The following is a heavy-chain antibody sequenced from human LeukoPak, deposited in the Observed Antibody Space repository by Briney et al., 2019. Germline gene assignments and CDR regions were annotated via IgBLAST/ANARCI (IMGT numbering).Heavy chain of an antibody. CDR1: GFTFSSYV. Sequence: PGGSLRLSCATSGFTFSSYVMNWVRQAPGKGLEWVSSISGTGSSTNYADSVEGRFTISRDNSKKILYLQMSSLRAEDTAIYYCATLIAVSGRGAGYWGQGTLVTVSS. CDR2: ISGTGSST. CDR3: ATLIAVSGRGAGY. J-gene: IGHJ4*02. V-gene: IGHV3-23*01. D-gene: IGHD6-19*01.